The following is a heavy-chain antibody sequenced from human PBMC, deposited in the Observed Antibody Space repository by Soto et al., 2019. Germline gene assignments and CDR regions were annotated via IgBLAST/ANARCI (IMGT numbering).Heavy chain of an antibody. V-gene: IGHV3-30*18. CDR2: ISYDGSNK. CDR1: GFTFSSYG. CDR3: AKDRMGAGVRGYFDY. J-gene: IGHJ4*02. Sequence: QVQLVESGGGVVQPGKSLTIACAGSGFTFSSYGMVWVRQAPGKGLEWVAVISYDGSNKYYADSVKGRFTISRDNSKNTLYLQMSRLRADDTAVYYCAKDRMGAGVRGYFDYWGQGTLVTVSS. D-gene: IGHD3-10*01.